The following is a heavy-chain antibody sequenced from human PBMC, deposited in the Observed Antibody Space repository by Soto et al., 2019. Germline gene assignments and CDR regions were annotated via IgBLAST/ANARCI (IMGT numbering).Heavy chain of an antibody. V-gene: IGHV3-21*01. CDR3: ARGTSQWFGELWDY. CDR1: GFTFSSYS. CDR2: ISSSSSSI. D-gene: IGHD3-10*01. Sequence: EVQLVESGGGLVKPGGSLSLSCAASGFTFSSYSMNWVRQAPGKGLEWVSFISSSSSSIYYADSVKGRFTISRDNAKNSLYLQVNSLRAEDTAVYYCARGTSQWFGELWDYWGQGALVTVSS. J-gene: IGHJ4*02.